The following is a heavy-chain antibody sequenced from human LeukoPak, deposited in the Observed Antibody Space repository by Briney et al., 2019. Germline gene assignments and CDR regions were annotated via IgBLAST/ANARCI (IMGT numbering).Heavy chain of an antibody. J-gene: IGHJ4*02. V-gene: IGHV3-73*01. CDR3: TRLSTSQITDY. Sequence: GGSLRLSCAASGFTLSGSTMHWVRQASGKGLEWVGRIRSEANNDATEYAASVKGRFTISRNDSQNTAYLQMNSLKADDTAAYYCTRLSTSQITDYWGQGTLVTVSS. CDR2: IRSEANNDAT. D-gene: IGHD2/OR15-2a*01. CDR1: GFTLSGST.